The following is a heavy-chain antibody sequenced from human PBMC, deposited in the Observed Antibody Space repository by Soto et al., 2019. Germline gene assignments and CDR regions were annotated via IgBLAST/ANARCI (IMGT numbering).Heavy chain of an antibody. Sequence: GGSLRLSCAASGFTVSSNYMSWVRQAPGKGLEWVSVIYSGGTKYYADSVRGRFTVSRDNSKNTLYLQMSSLRDEDTAVYYCARIDCTGNNCKPYYHYGMDAWGQGTTVTVSS. CDR2: IYSGGTK. V-gene: IGHV3-53*01. CDR1: GFTVSSNY. J-gene: IGHJ6*02. D-gene: IGHD2-8*02. CDR3: ARIDCTGNNCKPYYHYGMDA.